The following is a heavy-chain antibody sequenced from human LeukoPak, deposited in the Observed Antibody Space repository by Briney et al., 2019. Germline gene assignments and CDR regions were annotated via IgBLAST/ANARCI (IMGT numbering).Heavy chain of an antibody. V-gene: IGHV3-30*04. Sequence: GGSLRLSCAASGFTFSSCAMHWVRQAPGKGLEWVAVISYDGSNKYYADSVKGRFTISRDNSKNTLYLQMNSLRAEDTAVYYCAREVGVDIVVVVTSPAFDYWGQGTLVTVSS. J-gene: IGHJ4*02. D-gene: IGHD2-15*01. CDR2: ISYDGSNK. CDR1: GFTFSSCA. CDR3: AREVGVDIVVVVTSPAFDY.